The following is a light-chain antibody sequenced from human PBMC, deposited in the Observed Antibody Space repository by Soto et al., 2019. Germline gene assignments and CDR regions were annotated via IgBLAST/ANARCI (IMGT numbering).Light chain of an antibody. CDR2: LNSDGSH. V-gene: IGLV4-69*01. Sequence: QLVLTQSPSASASLGASVKLTCTLSSGHSSYAIAWHQQQPEKGPRYLMKLNSDGSHSKGDVIPDRFSGSSSGAERYLTISSLQSEDEADYYCPTWGTGILVFGGGTKVTVL. CDR1: SGHSSYA. J-gene: IGLJ2*01. CDR3: PTWGTGILV.